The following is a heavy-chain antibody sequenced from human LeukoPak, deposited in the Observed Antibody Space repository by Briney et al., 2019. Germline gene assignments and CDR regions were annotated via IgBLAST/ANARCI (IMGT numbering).Heavy chain of an antibody. Sequence: PSETLSLTCAVYGGSFSGYYWSWIRQPPGKGLEWIGEINHSGSTNYNPSLKSRVTISVDTSKNQFSLKLSSVTAADTAVYYCARARPRGDCVDYWGQGTLVTVSS. CDR1: GGSFSGYY. CDR2: INHSGST. CDR3: ARARPRGDCVDY. V-gene: IGHV4-34*01. D-gene: IGHD2-21*02. J-gene: IGHJ4*02.